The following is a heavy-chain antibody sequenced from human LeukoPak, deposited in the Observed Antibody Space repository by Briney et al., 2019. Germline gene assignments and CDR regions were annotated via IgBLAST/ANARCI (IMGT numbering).Heavy chain of an antibody. Sequence: SETLSLTCAVYGGSFSGYYWSWIRQPPGKGLEWIGEINHSGSTNYNPSLKSRVTISVDTSKNQFSLKLSSVTAADTAVYYCARLSGIGHYFDYWGQGTLVTVSS. CDR2: INHSGST. D-gene: IGHD2-15*01. J-gene: IGHJ4*02. CDR3: ARLSGIGHYFDY. CDR1: GGSFSGYY. V-gene: IGHV4-34*01.